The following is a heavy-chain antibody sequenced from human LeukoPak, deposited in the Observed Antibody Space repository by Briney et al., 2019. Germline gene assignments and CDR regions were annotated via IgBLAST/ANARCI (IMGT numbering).Heavy chain of an antibody. CDR3: ARDLRNAGDY. Sequence: HPGGSLRLSCAASGFTFSSYWINWVRQAPGKGLEWVAVINQDGSEKYYVDSVKGRFTISRDNAKNSLYLQMNSLRAEDTAVYYCARDLRNAGDYWGQGTLVTVSS. V-gene: IGHV3-7*01. CDR2: INQDGSEK. CDR1: GFTFSSYW. D-gene: IGHD1-14*01. J-gene: IGHJ4*02.